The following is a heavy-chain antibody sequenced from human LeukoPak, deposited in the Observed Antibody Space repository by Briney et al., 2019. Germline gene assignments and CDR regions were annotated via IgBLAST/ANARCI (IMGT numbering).Heavy chain of an antibody. CDR3: AKGEYSSSSSQFQH. CDR1: GFTFDDYA. Sequence: GGSLRLSCAASGFTFDDYAMHWVRQAPGKGLEWVSGISWNSGSIGYADSVKGRFTISRDNAKNSLYLQMNSLRAEDTALYYCAKGEYSSSSSQFQHWGQGTLVTVSS. V-gene: IGHV3-9*01. J-gene: IGHJ1*01. D-gene: IGHD6-6*01. CDR2: ISWNSGSI.